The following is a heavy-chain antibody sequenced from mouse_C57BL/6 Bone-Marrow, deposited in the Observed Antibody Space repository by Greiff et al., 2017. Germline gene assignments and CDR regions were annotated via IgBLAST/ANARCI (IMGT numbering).Heavy chain of an antibody. CDR1: GFTFSDYG. D-gene: IGHD4-1*01. V-gene: IGHV5-17*01. Sequence: EVQLQESGGGLVKPGGSLKLSCAASGFTFSDYGMHWVRQAPEKGLEWVAYISSGSSTIYYADKLKGGFTLSGDNANRTLFLQMTSLRSEDTAVYYCARRTGTGGASFAYWGQGTLVTVSA. CDR3: ARRTGTGGASFAY. J-gene: IGHJ3*01. CDR2: ISSGSSTI.